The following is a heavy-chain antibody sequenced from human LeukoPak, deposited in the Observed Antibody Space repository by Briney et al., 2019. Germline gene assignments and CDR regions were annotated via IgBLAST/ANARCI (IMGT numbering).Heavy chain of an antibody. D-gene: IGHD3-22*01. CDR1: GGSIISSSYY. CDR2: IYYSGST. CDR3: ARVKDYYDSSGYPNWFDP. Sequence: PSETLSLTCSVSGGSIISSSYYWGWIRQPPGKGLEWIGTIYYSGSTYSNPSLKSRVTISVDTSKNQFSLKLSSVTAADTAVYYCARVKDYYDSSGYPNWFDPWGQGTLVTVSS. V-gene: IGHV4-39*07. J-gene: IGHJ5*02.